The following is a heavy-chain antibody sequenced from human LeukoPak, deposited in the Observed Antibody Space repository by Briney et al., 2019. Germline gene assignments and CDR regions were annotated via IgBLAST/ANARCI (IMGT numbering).Heavy chain of an antibody. D-gene: IGHD2-2*01. V-gene: IGHV3-15*01. J-gene: IGHJ4*02. CDR1: GFALSDVW. Sequence: PGGSLRLSCAASGFALSDVWMTWVRQAPGKGLEWVGRVRSKSSGETTEYAAPVKGRFSISKDDSKNTLFLEMHSLKTEATAIYYCTSIPPGYCRSSNCGSHDYWGQGTLVTVSS. CDR2: VRSKSSGETT. CDR3: TSIPPGYCRSSNCGSHDY.